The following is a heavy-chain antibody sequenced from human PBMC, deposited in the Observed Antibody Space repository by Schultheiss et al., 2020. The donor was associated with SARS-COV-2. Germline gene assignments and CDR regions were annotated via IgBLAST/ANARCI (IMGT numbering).Heavy chain of an antibody. CDR2: ISSSSSYT. V-gene: IGHV3-11*05. Sequence: GESLKISCAASGFTFSDYYMSWIRQAPGKGLEWVSYISSSSSYTNYADSVKGRFTISRDNAKNSLYLQMNSLRAEDTAVYYCAKVGGVGKIDYWGQGTLVTVSS. D-gene: IGHD3-16*01. CDR1: GFTFSDYY. J-gene: IGHJ4*02. CDR3: AKVGGVGKIDY.